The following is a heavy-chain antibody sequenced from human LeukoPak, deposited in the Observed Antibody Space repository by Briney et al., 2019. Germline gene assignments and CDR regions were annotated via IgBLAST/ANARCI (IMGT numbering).Heavy chain of an antibody. J-gene: IGHJ3*02. CDR3: ARLERDPPPQKDAFDI. Sequence: SETLSLTGAVSGGSISSGGYSWSWIRQPPGKGLEWIGYIYHSGSTYYNPSLKSRVTISVDRSKNQFSLKLSSVTAADTAVYYCARLERDPPPQKDAFDIWGQGTMVTVSS. V-gene: IGHV4-30-2*01. D-gene: IGHD1-1*01. CDR2: IYHSGST. CDR1: GGSISSGGYS.